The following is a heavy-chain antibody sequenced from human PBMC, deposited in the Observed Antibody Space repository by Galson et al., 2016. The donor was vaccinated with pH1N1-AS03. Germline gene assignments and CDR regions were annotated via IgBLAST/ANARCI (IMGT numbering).Heavy chain of an antibody. CDR2: VYWDETR. V-gene: IGHV2-5*02. J-gene: IGHJ4*02. D-gene: IGHD3-10*01. Sequence: PALVKPTQTLTLTCSVSGVSVTSSGVGVGWFRQPPGKALEWLALVYWDETRRYSPSLKNRLTITKDSSKNQVVLTVTSVDPMDIATYYCAHSVITTVREPSYYFESWGQGTLVTVSS. CDR1: GVSVTSSGVG. CDR3: AHSVITTVREPSYYFES.